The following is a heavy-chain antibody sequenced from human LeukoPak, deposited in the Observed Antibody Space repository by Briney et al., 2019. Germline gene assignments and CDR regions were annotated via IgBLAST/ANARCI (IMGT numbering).Heavy chain of an antibody. CDR2: ISWNSGSI. J-gene: IGHJ3*02. V-gene: IGHV3-9*03. CDR1: GFTFDDYA. Sequence: PGGSLRLSCAASGFTFDDYAMHWVRQAPGKGLEWVSGISWNSGSIGYADSVKGRFTISRDNAKNSLYLQMNSLRAEDMALYYCAKDADGAFDIWGQGTMVTVSS. CDR3: AKDADGAFDI.